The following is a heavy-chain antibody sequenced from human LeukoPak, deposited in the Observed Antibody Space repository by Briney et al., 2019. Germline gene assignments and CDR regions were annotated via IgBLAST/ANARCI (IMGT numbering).Heavy chain of an antibody. Sequence: PGGSLRLSCAATGFTFSNYNMNWGRQAPGKGLEWVSYISSGSTTVYYADSVKGRFTVSRDNAKNSLYLQMNSLRDEDTAMFYCARVGDGYSVNNFNYWGQGTLVTVSS. CDR2: ISSGSTTV. CDR1: GFTFSNYN. D-gene: IGHD5-24*01. J-gene: IGHJ4*02. V-gene: IGHV3-48*02. CDR3: ARVGDGYSVNNFNY.